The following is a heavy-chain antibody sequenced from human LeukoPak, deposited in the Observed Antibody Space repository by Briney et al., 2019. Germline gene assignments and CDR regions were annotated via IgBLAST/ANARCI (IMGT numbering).Heavy chain of an antibody. V-gene: IGHV4-59*12. J-gene: IGHJ5*02. CDR2: IYYSGST. D-gene: IGHD3-22*01. Sequence: SETLSLTCTVSGGSISSYYWSWIRQPPGKGLEWIGYIYYSGSTNYNASLKSRVTISVDTSRNQFSLKLSSVTAADTAVYYCARGQRRRSMIVVPRRAHWFDPWGQGTLVTVSS. CDR3: ARGQRRRSMIVVPRRAHWFDP. CDR1: GGSISSYY.